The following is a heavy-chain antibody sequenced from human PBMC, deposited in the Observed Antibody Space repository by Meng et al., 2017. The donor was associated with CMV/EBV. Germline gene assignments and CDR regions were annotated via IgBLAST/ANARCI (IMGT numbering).Heavy chain of an antibody. D-gene: IGHD2-2*01. CDR3: ARDLPHCSSTSCQYYFDY. V-gene: IGHV3-43*01. Sequence: GGSLRLSCAASGFTFDDYTMHWVRQAPGKGLEWVSLISWDGGSTYYADSVKGRFTISRDNSKNSLYLQMNSLRAEDTAVYYCARDLPHCSSTSCQYYFDYWGQGTLVTVSS. CDR2: ISWDGGST. J-gene: IGHJ4*02. CDR1: GFTFDDYT.